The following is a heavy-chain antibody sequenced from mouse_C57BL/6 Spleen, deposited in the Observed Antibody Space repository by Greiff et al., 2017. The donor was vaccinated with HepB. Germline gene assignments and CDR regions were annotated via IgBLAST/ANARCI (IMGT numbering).Heavy chain of an antibody. V-gene: IGHV1-5*01. CDR3: TAYGSSKGFAY. CDR1: GYTFTGYW. CDR2: IYPGNGGT. J-gene: IGHJ3*01. Sequence: EVQRVQSGTVLVRPGASVKMSCKASGYTFTGYWMHWVKQRPGQGLEWIGAIYPGNGGTSYNQKFKGKAKLTAATSSSTTYMELSSLTDEASAVYCCTAYGSSKGFAYWGQGTLVTVSA. D-gene: IGHD1-1*01.